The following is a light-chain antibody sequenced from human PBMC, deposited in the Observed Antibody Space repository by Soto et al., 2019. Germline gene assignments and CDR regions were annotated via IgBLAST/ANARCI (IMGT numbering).Light chain of an antibody. J-gene: IGKJ4*01. CDR3: QQDGGSPPIT. Sequence: EIVLTQSPGTLSLSPGERATLSCRASQSVSINFLAWYQQKPGQAPRLLIYGASGRATGIPDRFSGSGSGTDFTLTISRLEPEDLAIYYCQQDGGSPPITFGGGTKVEI. V-gene: IGKV3-20*01. CDR1: QSVSINF. CDR2: GAS.